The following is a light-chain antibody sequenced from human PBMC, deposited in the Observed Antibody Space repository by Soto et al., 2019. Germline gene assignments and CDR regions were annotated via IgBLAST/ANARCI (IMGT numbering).Light chain of an antibody. CDR2: EVS. V-gene: IGKV2D-29*01. J-gene: IGKJ1*01. CDR3: MQTGHLAGT. CDR1: QSLLYRDGKTY. Sequence: DIVMTQTPLSLSVTPGQPASISCKSSQSLLYRDGKTYLSWYLQKPGQPPQLLIYEVSNRFSGVPDRYSGSGAGIDFTLRISRVEAEDVWVYYCMQTGHLAGTVGQGTKVEIK.